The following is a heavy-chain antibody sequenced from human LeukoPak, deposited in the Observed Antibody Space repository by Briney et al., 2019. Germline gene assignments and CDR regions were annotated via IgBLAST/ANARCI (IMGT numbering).Heavy chain of an antibody. D-gene: IGHD1-1*01. CDR1: GGSISSYY. J-gene: IGHJ5*02. V-gene: IGHV4-59*01. CDR3: ARELERRSVWFDP. Sequence: PSETLSLTCTVSGGSISSYYWSWIGQPPGKGLEWIEYIYYSGSTNYNPSLKSRVTISVDTSKNQFSLKLSSVTAADTAVYYCARELERRSVWFDPWGQGTLVTVSS. CDR2: IYYSGST.